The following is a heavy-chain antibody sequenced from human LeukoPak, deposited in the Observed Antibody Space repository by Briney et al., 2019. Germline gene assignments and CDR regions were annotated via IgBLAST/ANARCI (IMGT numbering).Heavy chain of an antibody. Sequence: SVTVSCKASGATFTTYAIIWVRQAPGQGLEWMGGIIPVFGTANYAQRFQGRVTITTDESTSTAYMELTSLRSEDTAVYYCARGYCSSTSCFLDYWGQGTLVTVSS. V-gene: IGHV1-69*05. CDR3: ARGYCSSTSCFLDY. J-gene: IGHJ4*02. CDR1: GATFTTYA. CDR2: IIPVFGTA. D-gene: IGHD2-2*01.